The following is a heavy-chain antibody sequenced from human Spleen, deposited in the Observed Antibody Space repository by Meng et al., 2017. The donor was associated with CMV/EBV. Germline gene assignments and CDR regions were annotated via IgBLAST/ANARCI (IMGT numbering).Heavy chain of an antibody. D-gene: IGHD3-22*01. Sequence: GGSLRLSCAASGFTSNTYSMSWVRQAPGKGLEWVSSISSSSRYINYADSVKGRFTISRDNAKNTLFLQMNSLRAEDTAVYYCARAGTADYYDSSGYYYAFDYWGQGALVTVSS. V-gene: IGHV3-21*01. CDR1: GFTSNTYS. CDR3: ARAGTADYYDSSGYYYAFDY. J-gene: IGHJ4*02. CDR2: ISSSSRYI.